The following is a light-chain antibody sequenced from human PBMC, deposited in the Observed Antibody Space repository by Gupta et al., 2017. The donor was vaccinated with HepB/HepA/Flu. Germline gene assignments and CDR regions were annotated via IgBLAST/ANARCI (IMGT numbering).Light chain of an antibody. CDR1: QNINNY. J-gene: IGKJ4*01. Sequence: DIQMTQSPSSLSASVGDRVTITCRASQNINNYLSWYEQKPGKAPKLLIYAASRVDSGVPSRFSSSGSATDFTLIIRMRHPEDFVTYCSQGRDGLPKTFGGGTKLEI. CDR2: AAS. CDR3: QGRDGLPKT. V-gene: IGKV1-39*01.